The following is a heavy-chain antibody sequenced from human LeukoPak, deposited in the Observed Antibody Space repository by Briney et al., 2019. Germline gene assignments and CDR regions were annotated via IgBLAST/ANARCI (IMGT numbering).Heavy chain of an antibody. CDR2: ISSSSSYI. Sequence: GGSLRLSCAASGFTFRSFSMNWVRRAPGKGLEWVSSISSSSSYIYYADSVKGRFTISSDNAKNSLYLQMNSLRAEDTAVYYCARGAPWEYCSGGSCYSFYFDYWGQGTLVTVSS. V-gene: IGHV3-21*01. CDR1: GFTFRSFS. CDR3: ARGAPWEYCSGGSCYSFYFDY. D-gene: IGHD2-15*01. J-gene: IGHJ4*02.